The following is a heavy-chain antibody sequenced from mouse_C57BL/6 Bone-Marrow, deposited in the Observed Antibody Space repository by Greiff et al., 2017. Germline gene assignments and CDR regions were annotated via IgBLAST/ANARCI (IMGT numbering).Heavy chain of an antibody. J-gene: IGHJ4*01. CDR1: GYTFTSYW. CDR3: ARWAPDGYSYYYAMDY. V-gene: IGHV1-64*01. D-gene: IGHD2-3*01. Sequence: VQLQQPGAELVKPGASVKLSCKASGYTFTSYWMHWVKQRPGQGLEWIGMIHPNSGSTNYNEKFKSKATLTVDKSSSTAYMQLSSLTSEDSAVYYGARWAPDGYSYYYAMDYWGQGTSVTVSS. CDR2: IHPNSGST.